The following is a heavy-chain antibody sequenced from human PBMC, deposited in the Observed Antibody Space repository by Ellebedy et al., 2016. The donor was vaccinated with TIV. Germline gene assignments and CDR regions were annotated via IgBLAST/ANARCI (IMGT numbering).Heavy chain of an antibody. CDR1: GGTFSSYA. J-gene: IGHJ6*02. CDR2: ISAYNGNT. D-gene: IGHD6-13*01. V-gene: IGHV1-18*01. Sequence: AASVKVSCKASGGTFSSYAISWVRQAPGQGLEWMGWISAYNGNTNYAQKLQGRVTMTTDTSTSTAYMELRSLRSDDTAVYYCARDGIAAAGTGYYYYYGMDVWGQGTTVTVSS. CDR3: ARDGIAAAGTGYYYYYGMDV.